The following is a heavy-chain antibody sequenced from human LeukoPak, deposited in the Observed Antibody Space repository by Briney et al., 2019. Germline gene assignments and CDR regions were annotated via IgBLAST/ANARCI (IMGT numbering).Heavy chain of an antibody. D-gene: IGHD1-14*01. CDR3: ARGTHPRDFDY. Sequence: SETLSLTCTVSGGSISSYYWSWIRQPPGKGLEWIGYIYYSGSTNYNPSLKSRVTISVDTSNNQFSLKLSSCTAADPAVDYCARGTHPRDFDYWGQGTLVTVSS. CDR1: GGSISSYY. CDR2: IYYSGST. J-gene: IGHJ4*02. V-gene: IGHV4-59*01.